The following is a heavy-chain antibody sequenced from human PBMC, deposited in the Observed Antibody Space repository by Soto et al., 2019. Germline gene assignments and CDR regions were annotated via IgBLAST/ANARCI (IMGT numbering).Heavy chain of an antibody. J-gene: IGHJ4*02. CDR3: ARDRYGDYEIDY. CDR1: GFTFSSYS. V-gene: IGHV3-48*02. D-gene: IGHD4-17*01. Sequence: GGSLRLSCAASGFTFSSYSMNWVRQAPGKGLEWVSYISSGSSTIYYADSVKGRFTISRDHAKNSLYLQMNSLRDEDTAVYYCARDRYGDYEIDYWGQGTPVTVSS. CDR2: ISSGSSTI.